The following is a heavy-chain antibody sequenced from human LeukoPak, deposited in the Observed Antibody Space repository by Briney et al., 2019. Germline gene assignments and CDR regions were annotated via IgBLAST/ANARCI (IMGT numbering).Heavy chain of an antibody. CDR1: GGSFSGYY. J-gene: IGHJ4*02. CDR2: INHSGST. CDR3: ARDRDLEFDY. V-gene: IGHV4-34*01. D-gene: IGHD3-10*01. Sequence: SETLSLTCAVYGGSFSGYYWSWIRQPPGKGLEWIGEINHSGSTNYNPSLKSRVTISVDTSKNQFSLKLSSVTAADTAVYYCARDRDLEFDYWGQGTLVTVSS.